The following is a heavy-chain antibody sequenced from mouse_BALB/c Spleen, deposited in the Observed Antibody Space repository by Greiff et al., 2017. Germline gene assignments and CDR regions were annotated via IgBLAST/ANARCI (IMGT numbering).Heavy chain of an antibody. CDR1: GYTFTDYN. Sequence: VQLKQSGPELVKPGASVKISCKASGYTFTDYNMHWVKQSHGKSLEWIGYIYPYNGGTGYNQKFKSKATLTVDNSSSTAYMELRSLTSEDSAVYYCASDYDFYFDYWGQGTTLTVSS. J-gene: IGHJ2*01. CDR2: IYPYNGGT. CDR3: ASDYDFYFDY. V-gene: IGHV1S29*02. D-gene: IGHD2-4*01.